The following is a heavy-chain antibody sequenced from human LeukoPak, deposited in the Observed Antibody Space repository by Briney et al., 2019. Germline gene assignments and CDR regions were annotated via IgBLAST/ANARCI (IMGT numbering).Heavy chain of an antibody. Sequence: PSMSLRLSCAASGFTFSSYGMYWVGQAPGKGRESVAVIWNDGSNRYSEDSVKGRFTISRDQSTNTPYLHLNSLRADDTAVYYCAKDLAPGTTVTPSCGYWGQGPLVTVSS. V-gene: IGHV3-33*03. D-gene: IGHD4-17*01. CDR1: GFTFSSYG. J-gene: IGHJ4*02. CDR3: AKDLAPGTTVTPSCGY. CDR2: IWNDGSNR.